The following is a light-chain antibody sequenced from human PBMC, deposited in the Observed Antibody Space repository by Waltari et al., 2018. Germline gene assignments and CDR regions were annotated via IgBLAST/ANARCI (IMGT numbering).Light chain of an antibody. J-gene: IGLJ3*02. CDR3: GTWDSSLSAGV. V-gene: IGLV1-51*01. CDR2: DNN. Sequence: QSLLTEPPSVSAAPGQKVTISHSGSNPNIAQNYVTWYKQLPGTAPNLLIYDNNKRPSGIPDRFSGSKSGTSATLGITGLQTGDEADYYCGTWDSSLSAGVFGGGTKLTVL. CDR1: NPNIAQNY.